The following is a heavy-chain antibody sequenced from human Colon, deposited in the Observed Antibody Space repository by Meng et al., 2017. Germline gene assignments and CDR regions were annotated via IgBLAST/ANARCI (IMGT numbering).Heavy chain of an antibody. CDR2: INTANGNA. CDR3: ATDFSPRGDY. V-gene: IGHV1-3*04. Sequence: QVQPVQFGAEVKKPGASVKVSCKASGYSFTTYSMHWVRQAPGQGLEWMAWINTANGNAVYSETFQGRLTITRDASASTVNMELSSLGSEDTAVYYCATDFSPRGDYWGQGTLVTVSS. J-gene: IGHJ4*02. CDR1: GYSFTTYS. D-gene: IGHD3-3*01.